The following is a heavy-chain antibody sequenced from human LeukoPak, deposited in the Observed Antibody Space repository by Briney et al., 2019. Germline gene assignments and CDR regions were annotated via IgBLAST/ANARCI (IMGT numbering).Heavy chain of an antibody. D-gene: IGHD2-2*01. V-gene: IGHV4-4*07. CDR1: GGSISDYY. Sequence: SETLSLTCTVSGGSISDYYWSWIRQPAAKGLEWIGRINTSGSTNYNPSLKSRVTMSVDTSKSQFSLKLTSVTAADTAVYYCARLSGPYASHFIWGQGTLVTVSS. CDR3: ARLSGPYASHFI. J-gene: IGHJ4*02. CDR2: INTSGST.